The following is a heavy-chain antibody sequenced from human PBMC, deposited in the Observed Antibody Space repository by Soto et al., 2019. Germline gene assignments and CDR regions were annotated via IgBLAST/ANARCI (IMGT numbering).Heavy chain of an antibody. J-gene: IGHJ5*02. Sequence: EVQLLESGGGLVQPGGSLRLSCAASGFAFSAYAMSWVRQAPGKGLECISLISGTGVPTLYAESVKGRFSVSRDNSKDTLFLEMNNLRDDDTAIYYCPKSFCSSSSCFFLWVDPWGPGTLVTVSS. V-gene: IGHV3-23*01. CDR2: ISGTGVPT. CDR1: GFAFSAYA. D-gene: IGHD2-2*01. CDR3: PKSFCSSSSCFFLWVDP.